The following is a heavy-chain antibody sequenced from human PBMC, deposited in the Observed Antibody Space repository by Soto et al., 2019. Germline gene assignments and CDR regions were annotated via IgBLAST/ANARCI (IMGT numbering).Heavy chain of an antibody. V-gene: IGHV1-45*01. CDR1: GYTFTYRH. Sequence: QMQLVQSGAEVKKTGSSVKISCRASGYTFTYRHLHWLRQAPGQALEWMGWITPFNGNTNYAQKFRGSVLLKGDASRSTVTVEVGGLRSEDTAIFYCAILVWGGVFFDFWGQGKRVTVSS. CDR2: ITPFNGNT. J-gene: IGHJ3*01. D-gene: IGHD3-16*01. CDR3: AILVWGGVFFDF.